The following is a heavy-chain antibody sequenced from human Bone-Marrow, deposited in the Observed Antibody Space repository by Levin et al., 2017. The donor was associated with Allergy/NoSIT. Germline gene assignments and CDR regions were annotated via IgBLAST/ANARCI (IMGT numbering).Heavy chain of an antibody. CDR3: ARLAGAPFNPPFDY. D-gene: IGHD1-14*01. Sequence: TSETLSLTCTVSGASVTSDHWSWVRQPPGDGLESIGYIYYPGGTIYNPSLKSRVTISLDTSQNQFSLSLTSVTAADTAVYYCARLAGAPFNPPFDYWGQGLLVTVSS. J-gene: IGHJ4*02. V-gene: IGHV4-59*08. CDR1: GASVTSDH. CDR2: IYYPGGT.